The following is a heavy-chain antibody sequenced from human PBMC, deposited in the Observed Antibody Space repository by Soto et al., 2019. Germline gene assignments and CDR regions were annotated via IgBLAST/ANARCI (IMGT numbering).Heavy chain of an antibody. CDR3: ARTGRGGYGWAFGGVYYFDY. CDR1: GGSISSSNW. V-gene: IGHV4-4*02. D-gene: IGHD3-16*01. J-gene: IGHJ4*02. Sequence: QVQLQESGPGLVKPSGTLSLTCAVSGGSISSSNWWSWVRQHPGKGLEWIGGIYHSGSTNYNPSLKSRVTILVGKAKNQCSLKLSSVTAADTAVYYCARTGRGGYGWAFGGVYYFDYWGQGTLVTVSS. CDR2: IYHSGST.